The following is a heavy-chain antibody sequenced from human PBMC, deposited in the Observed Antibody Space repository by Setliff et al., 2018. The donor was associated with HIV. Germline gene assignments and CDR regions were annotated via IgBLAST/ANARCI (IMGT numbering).Heavy chain of an antibody. J-gene: IGHJ1*01. V-gene: IGHV3-23*01. CDR3: AKGGATSITMIVVAVQH. D-gene: IGHD3-22*01. Sequence: GGSLRLSCAASGFTFSSYAMSWVRQAPGKGLEWVSAISGSGGSTYYADSVKGRFTISRDNSKNTQYLQMNSLRAEDTAVYYCAKGGATSITMIVVAVQHWGQGTLVTVSS. CDR1: GFTFSSYA. CDR2: ISGSGGST.